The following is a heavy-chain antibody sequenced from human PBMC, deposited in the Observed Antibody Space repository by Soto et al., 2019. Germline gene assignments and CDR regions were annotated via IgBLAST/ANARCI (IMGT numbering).Heavy chain of an antibody. CDR3: VKRLTGSERSFDK. V-gene: IGHV3-23*01. J-gene: IGHJ4*02. CDR2: ISGSGDVT. D-gene: IGHD1-26*01. CDR1: GFSLSNYA. Sequence: SGGSLRLSCAASGFSLSNYALSWVRQAPGKGLEWLSSISGSGDVTLYADSVRGRFTFSRDNSKSTLYLQMDGLRVEDTAIYYCVKRLTGSERSFDKWGPGTLVTVSS.